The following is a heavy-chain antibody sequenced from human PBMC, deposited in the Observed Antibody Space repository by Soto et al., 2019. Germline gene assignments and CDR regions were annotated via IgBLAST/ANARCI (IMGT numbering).Heavy chain of an antibody. V-gene: IGHV3-21*01. J-gene: IGHJ6*02. CDR1: GFTFSSYS. Sequence: GSLRLSCAASGFTFSSYSMNWVRQAPGKGLEWVASISSSSSYIYYADSVKGRCTISRDKAKNSLFLQMSSLRAEDTALYYCARHQGPAAGNYGMDVWGRGTTVTVSS. CDR3: ARHQGPAAGNYGMDV. CDR2: ISSSSSYI. D-gene: IGHD6-13*01.